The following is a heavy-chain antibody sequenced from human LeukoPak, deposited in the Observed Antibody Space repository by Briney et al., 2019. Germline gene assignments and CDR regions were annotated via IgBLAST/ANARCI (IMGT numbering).Heavy chain of an antibody. D-gene: IGHD2-2*01. V-gene: IGHV3-33*01. CDR2: IWYDGRNK. CDR1: GFTFSSYG. Sequence: GGSLRLSCAASGFTFSSYGMHWVRQAPGKGLEWVAVIWYDGRNKYYADSVKGRFTISRDNSKNTLYLQMNSLRAEDTAVYYCARELEYQLPYFDYWGQGTLVTVSS. J-gene: IGHJ4*02. CDR3: ARELEYQLPYFDY.